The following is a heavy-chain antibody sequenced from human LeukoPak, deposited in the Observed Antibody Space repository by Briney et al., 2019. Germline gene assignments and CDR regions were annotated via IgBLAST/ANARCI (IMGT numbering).Heavy chain of an antibody. Sequence: SETLSLTCTVSGASISSYYWSWIRQPPGKGLEWIGYISYTGSTNYKPSLKSRVTISVDTSKNQFSLKLSSVTAADTAVYYCARLDYGDTNIDYWGQGTLVTVSS. J-gene: IGHJ4*02. CDR1: GASISSYY. D-gene: IGHD4-17*01. CDR2: ISYTGST. CDR3: ARLDYGDTNIDY. V-gene: IGHV4-59*08.